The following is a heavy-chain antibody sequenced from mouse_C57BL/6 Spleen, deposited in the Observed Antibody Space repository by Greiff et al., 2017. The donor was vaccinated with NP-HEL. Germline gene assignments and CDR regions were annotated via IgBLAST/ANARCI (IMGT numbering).Heavy chain of an antibody. CDR1: GFTFTDYY. V-gene: IGHV7-3*01. CDR2: IRNKANGYTT. J-gene: IGHJ4*01. CDR3: ARSFSNSHMDY. D-gene: IGHD2-5*01. Sequence: DVKLVESGGGLVQPGGSLSLSCAASGFTFTDYYMSWVRQPPGKALEWLGFIRNKANGYTTEYSASVKGRFTISRDNSQSILYLQMNALRAEDSATYYCARSFSNSHMDYWGQGTSVTVSS.